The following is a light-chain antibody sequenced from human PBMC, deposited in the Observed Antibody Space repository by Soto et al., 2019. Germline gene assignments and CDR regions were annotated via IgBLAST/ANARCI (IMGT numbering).Light chain of an antibody. Sequence: EIVLTQSPGTLSLSPGERATLSCRASQSVSNNYLAWYQQKPGQAPRLLIYGASNRATGIPDRFSGRGSGIDFTLTISRVEPDDFGVYYCQQYGSAGTFGQGTKVEIK. V-gene: IGKV3-20*01. CDR2: GAS. CDR3: QQYGSAGT. J-gene: IGKJ1*01. CDR1: QSVSNNY.